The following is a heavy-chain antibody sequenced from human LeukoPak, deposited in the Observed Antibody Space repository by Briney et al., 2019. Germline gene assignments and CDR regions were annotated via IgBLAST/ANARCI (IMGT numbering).Heavy chain of an antibody. Sequence: SETLSLTCTVPGGSISSHYWSWIRQPPRKGLEWIGHIYYSVSTNSTPSLKSRVTISIDTSKNQFSLKLSSVTAADTAVYYCARRTGGTGNFDYWGQGTLVTVSS. V-gene: IGHV4-59*08. D-gene: IGHD1-26*01. CDR2: IYYSVST. CDR3: ARRTGGTGNFDY. J-gene: IGHJ4*02. CDR1: GGSISSHY.